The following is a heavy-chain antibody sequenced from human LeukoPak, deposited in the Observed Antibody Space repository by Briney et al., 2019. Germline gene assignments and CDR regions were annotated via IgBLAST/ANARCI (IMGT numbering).Heavy chain of an antibody. CDR2: IWYDGSNK. Sequence: GGSLRLSCAASGFTFNNYGMHWVRQAPGKELEWVAIIWYDGSNKYYADSVKGRFTISRDNSKNTLDLRMNSLRAEDTAVYYCARGGNDYSSGWYSIDYCGQGTLVTVSS. CDR1: GFTFNNYG. J-gene: IGHJ4*02. V-gene: IGHV3-33*01. D-gene: IGHD6-19*01. CDR3: ARGGNDYSSGWYSIDY.